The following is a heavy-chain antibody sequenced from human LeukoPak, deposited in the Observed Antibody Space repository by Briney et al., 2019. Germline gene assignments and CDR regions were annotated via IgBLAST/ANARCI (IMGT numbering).Heavy chain of an antibody. CDR2: ISYDGSDK. CDR1: GFTFTSYG. J-gene: IGHJ4*02. CDR3: AKDLVGSSWSPEFDY. V-gene: IGHV3-30*18. Sequence: GASLRLSCAASGFTFTSYGMHWVRQAPGKGLEWVAVISYDGSDKSYADSVKGRFTISRDNSKNTLYLQMNSLRAEDTAVYYCAKDLVGSSWSPEFDYWGQGTLVTVSS. D-gene: IGHD6-13*01.